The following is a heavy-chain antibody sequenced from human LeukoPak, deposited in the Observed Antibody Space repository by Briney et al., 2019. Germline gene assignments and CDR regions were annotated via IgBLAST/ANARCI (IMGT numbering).Heavy chain of an antibody. D-gene: IGHD4-11*01. CDR3: ARSKIDY. Sequence: GGSLRLSCAASGFTFDDYAMHWVRQAPGKGLEWVSGISWNSFTIGYADSVKGRFTISRDNAKNSLDLQMSSLRADDTALYYCARSKIDYWGQGTLVTVSS. CDR1: GFTFDDYA. CDR2: ISWNSFTI. V-gene: IGHV3-9*01. J-gene: IGHJ4*02.